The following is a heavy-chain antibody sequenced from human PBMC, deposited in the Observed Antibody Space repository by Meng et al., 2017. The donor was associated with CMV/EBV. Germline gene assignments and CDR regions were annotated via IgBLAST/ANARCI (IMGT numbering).Heavy chain of an antibody. J-gene: IGHJ4*02. CDR1: GFTFSSYA. Sequence: GGSLRLSCAASGFTFSSYAMSWVRQAPGKGLEWVSAISGSGGSTYYADSVKGRFTISRDNSKNTLYLQMISLRAEDTAVYYCAKDRDAYCGGDWDYWGQGTLVTVSS. V-gene: IGHV3-23*01. D-gene: IGHD2-21*01. CDR3: AKDRDAYCGGDWDY. CDR2: ISGSGGST.